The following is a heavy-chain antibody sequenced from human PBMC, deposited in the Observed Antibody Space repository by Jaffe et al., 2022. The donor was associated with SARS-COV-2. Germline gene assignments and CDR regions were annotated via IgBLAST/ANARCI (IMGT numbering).Heavy chain of an antibody. J-gene: IGHJ5*02. CDR1: GFTFSTNW. D-gene: IGHD2-15*01. CDR2: IKGDGTQK. V-gene: IGHV3-7*01. CDR3: ATDMEYCSGGGCYSRLDP. Sequence: EVQLVESGGALVQPGGSLRLSCAASGFTFSTNWMTWVRQAPGKGLEWVANIKGDGTQKNYVDSVKGRFTISRDNAKNSLYLQMDSLRVEDTAVYYCATDMEYCSGGGCYSRLDPWGQGTLVTVSS.